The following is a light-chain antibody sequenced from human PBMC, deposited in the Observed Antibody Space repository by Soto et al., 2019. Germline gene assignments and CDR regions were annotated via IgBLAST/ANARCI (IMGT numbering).Light chain of an antibody. CDR1: QSVGST. J-gene: IGKJ1*01. Sequence: EIVMTQSPATLSVSPGERATLSCRASQSVGSTLAWYQQKVGQAPRLLIYDASARATGIPARFSGSGSGTEFTLTISCLQSEDNAASYCQHYNDSPETFRPGTKV. CDR2: DAS. CDR3: QHYNDSPET. V-gene: IGKV3-15*01.